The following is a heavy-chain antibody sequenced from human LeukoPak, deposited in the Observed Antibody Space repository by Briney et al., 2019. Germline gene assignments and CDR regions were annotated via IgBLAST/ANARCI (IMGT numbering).Heavy chain of an antibody. D-gene: IGHD3-22*01. V-gene: IGHV3-13*01. CDR1: GFTFSNYD. CDR2: IGTGGDT. Sequence: GGSLRLSCAASGFTFSNYDMHWVRQGTGKGLEWVSAIGTGGDTYYLGSVKGRFTISRENAKNSLYLQMNSLRAGDTAVYYCARVRWDSSGSQPYWGQGTLVTVSS. J-gene: IGHJ4*02. CDR3: ARVRWDSSGSQPY.